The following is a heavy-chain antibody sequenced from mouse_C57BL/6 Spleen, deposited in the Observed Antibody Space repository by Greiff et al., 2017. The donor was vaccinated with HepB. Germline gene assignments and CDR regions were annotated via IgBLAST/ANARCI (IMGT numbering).Heavy chain of an antibody. V-gene: IGHV1-82*01. J-gene: IGHJ2*01. CDR1: GYAFSSSW. CDR2: NYPGDGDT. D-gene: IGHD2-1*01. Sequence: VQLQQSGPELVKPGASVKISCKASGYAFSSSWMNWVKQRPGKGLEWIGRNYPGDGDTNYNGKFKGKATLTADKSSSTAYMQRSSLTSEDSAVYFCAREDYGKVDYWGQGTTLTVSS. CDR3: AREDYGKVDY.